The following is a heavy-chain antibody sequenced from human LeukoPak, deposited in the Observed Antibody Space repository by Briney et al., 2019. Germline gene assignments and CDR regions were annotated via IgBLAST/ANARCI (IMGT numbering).Heavy chain of an antibody. CDR1: GFTFSSYG. V-gene: IGHV3-30*02. J-gene: IGHJ3*01. CDR2: IRYDGSNK. Sequence: QPGGSLRLSCAASGFTFSSYGMHWVRQAPGKGLEWVAFIRYDGSNKYYADSVKGRSTISRDNSKNTLYLQMNSLRAEDTAVYYCARGEPRMEEKNYDFAWGQGTMVTVSS. CDR3: ARGEPRMEEKNYDFA. D-gene: IGHD3-3*01.